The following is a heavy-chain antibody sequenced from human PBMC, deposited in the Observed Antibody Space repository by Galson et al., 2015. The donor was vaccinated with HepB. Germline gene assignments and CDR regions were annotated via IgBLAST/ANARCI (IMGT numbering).Heavy chain of an antibody. D-gene: IGHD2-2*01. J-gene: IGHJ5*02. CDR3: ARMHCSSTSCYGGPQYNWFDP. CDR2: INPNSGGT. Sequence: SVKVSCKASGYTFTGYYMHWVRQAPGQGLEWMGWINPNSGGTNYAQKFQGWVTMTRDTSISTAYMELSRLRSDDTAVYYCARMHCSSTSCYGGPQYNWFDPWGQGTLVTVSS. CDR1: GYTFTGYY. V-gene: IGHV1-2*04.